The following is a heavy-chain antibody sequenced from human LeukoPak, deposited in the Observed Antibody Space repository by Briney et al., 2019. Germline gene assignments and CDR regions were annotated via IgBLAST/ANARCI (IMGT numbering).Heavy chain of an antibody. CDR3: AKVGGEPTMVRGVTEYYYYGMDV. D-gene: IGHD3-10*01. CDR1: GYTLSTCG. V-gene: IGHV3-30*18. J-gene: IGHJ6*02. Sequence: GGYLRLSCAASGYTLSTCGMHWVREAPGKGLEWVAMVSHDGNSKQYADFAKGRFTISRDNSKNTLYLQMNSLRAEDTVVYYCAKVGGEPTMVRGVTEYYYYGMDVWGQGTTVTVSS. CDR2: VSHDGNSK.